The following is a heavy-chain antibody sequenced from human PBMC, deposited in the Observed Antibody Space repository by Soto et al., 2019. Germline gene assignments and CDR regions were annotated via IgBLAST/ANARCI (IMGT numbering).Heavy chain of an antibody. D-gene: IGHD6-13*01. Sequence: QLQLQESGPGLVKPSETLSLTCTVSGGSISSGTYSWGWIRQPPGKGLEWIGNSYFTGNTHYNPSLKSRVTMSVDTSKNQFSLSLSSVTAAATAVYYCARHRTGYSSSWLDYWGQGTLVTVSS. CDR3: ARHRTGYSSSWLDY. CDR2: SYFTGNT. J-gene: IGHJ4*02. V-gene: IGHV4-39*01. CDR1: GGSISSGTYS.